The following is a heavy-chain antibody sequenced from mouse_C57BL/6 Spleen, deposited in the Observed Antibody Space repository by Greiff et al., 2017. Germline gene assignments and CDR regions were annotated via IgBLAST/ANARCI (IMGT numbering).Heavy chain of an antibody. CDR1: GYTFTSYW. J-gene: IGHJ2*01. V-gene: IGHV1-50*01. Sequence: VQLQQPGAELVKPGASVKLSCKASGYTFTSYWMQWVKQRPGQGLEWIGEIDPSDSYTTYNQKFKGKATMTVDTSSSTAYMQLSSLTTEDTAVYDCARIRVVATRYCDYWGQGTTLTVSS. D-gene: IGHD1-1*01. CDR3: ARIRVVATRYCDY. CDR2: IDPSDSYT.